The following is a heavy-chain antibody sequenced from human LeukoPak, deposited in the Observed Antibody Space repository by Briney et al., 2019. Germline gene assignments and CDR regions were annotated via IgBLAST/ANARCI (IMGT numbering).Heavy chain of an antibody. CDR3: ARLSRTPYSSGWPRNGYFQY. CDR2: ISAYNGNT. D-gene: IGHD6-19*01. CDR1: GYTFTSYG. V-gene: IGHV1-18*01. Sequence: ASVKVSCKASGYTFTSYGISWVRQAPGQGLEWMGWISAYNGNTNYAQKLQGRVTMTTDTSTSTAYMELRSLRSDDTAVYYCARLSRTPYSSGWPRNGYFQYWGQGTLVTVSS. J-gene: IGHJ1*01.